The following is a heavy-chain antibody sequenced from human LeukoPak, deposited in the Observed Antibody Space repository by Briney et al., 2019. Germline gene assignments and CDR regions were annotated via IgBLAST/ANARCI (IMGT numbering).Heavy chain of an antibody. Sequence: PGESLKISSKGSGYSFTSYWIGWVRRMPGKGLEWMGIIYPGDSDTRYSPSFQGQVTISADKSISTAYLQWSSLKASDTAMYYCGGGYCSSTSCPRDAFDIWGQGTMVTVSS. CDR3: GGGYCSSTSCPRDAFDI. J-gene: IGHJ3*02. D-gene: IGHD2-2*01. CDR1: GYSFTSYW. CDR2: IYPGDSDT. V-gene: IGHV5-51*01.